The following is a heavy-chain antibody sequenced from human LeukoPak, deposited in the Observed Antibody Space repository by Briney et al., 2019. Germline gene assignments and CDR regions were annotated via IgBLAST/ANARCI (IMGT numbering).Heavy chain of an antibody. J-gene: IGHJ4*02. CDR1: GFTFSSYG. CDR2: ISYDGSNT. D-gene: IGHD3-10*01. CDR3: AKPYYYGSRSYMDY. Sequence: PGGSLRLSCAASGFTFSSYGMHWVRQAPGKGLEWVAVISYDGSNTYHADSVKGRFTISRDNSKNMLYLQMNSLRAEDTAVYYCAKPYYYGSRSYMDYWGQGTLVTVSS. V-gene: IGHV3-30*18.